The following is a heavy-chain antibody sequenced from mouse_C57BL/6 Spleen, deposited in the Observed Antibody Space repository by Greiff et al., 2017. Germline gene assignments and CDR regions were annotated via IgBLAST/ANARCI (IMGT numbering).Heavy chain of an antibody. CDR3: ARALRKGYFDY. V-gene: IGHV5-17*01. CDR2: ISSGSSTN. Sequence: EVKLMESGGGLVKPGGSLKLSCAASGFTFSDYGMHWVRQAPEKGLEWVAYISSGSSTNYYADTVKGRFTISRDNAKNTLFLQMTSLSSEYTDMYYCARALRKGYFDYWGQGTNPTVSS. J-gene: IGHJ2*01. CDR1: GFTFSDYG.